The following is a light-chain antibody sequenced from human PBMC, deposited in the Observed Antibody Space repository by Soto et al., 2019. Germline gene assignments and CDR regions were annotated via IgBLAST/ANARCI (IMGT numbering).Light chain of an antibody. V-gene: IGKV3-20*01. CDR2: GAS. CDR3: QKYGSPPRT. Sequence: EIVLTQSPGTLSLSPGERATLSCRASQSVSSSYLAWYQQKPGQAPRPLIYGASSRAIGIPDRFSGSGSGTDYTLTISSLEPEELAAYYRQKYGSPPRTFGAFTNVDIK. J-gene: IGKJ4*02. CDR1: QSVSSSY.